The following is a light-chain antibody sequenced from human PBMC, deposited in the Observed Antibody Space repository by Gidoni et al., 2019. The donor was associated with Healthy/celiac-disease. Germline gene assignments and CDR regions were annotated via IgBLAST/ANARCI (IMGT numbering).Light chain of an antibody. J-gene: IGKJ1*01. V-gene: IGKV1-5*03. CDR3: QQYRT. Sequence: DIQMTQSPSTLSASVGDRVTITCRASQSISSWLAWYQQKPGKAPKLLIYKASSLESGVPSRFRGSGSGTEFTLTISSLQPDDFATYYCQQYRTFXQXTKVEIK. CDR1: QSISSW. CDR2: KAS.